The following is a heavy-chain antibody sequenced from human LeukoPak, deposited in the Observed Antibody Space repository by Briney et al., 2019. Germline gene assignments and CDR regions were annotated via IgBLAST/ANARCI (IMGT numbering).Heavy chain of an antibody. CDR1: GGSISSGSYY. Sequence: PSQTLSLTCTVSGGSISSGSYYWSWIRQPAGKGLEWIGRIYTSGSTNYNPSLKSRVTIPVDTSKNQFSLKLSSVTAADTAVYYCARGVMPHDAFDIWGQGTMVTVSS. CDR3: ARGVMPHDAFDI. J-gene: IGHJ3*02. V-gene: IGHV4-61*02. CDR2: IYTSGST. D-gene: IGHD2-2*01.